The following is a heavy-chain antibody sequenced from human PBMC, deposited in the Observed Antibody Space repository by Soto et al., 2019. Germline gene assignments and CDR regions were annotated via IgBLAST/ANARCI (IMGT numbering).Heavy chain of an antibody. Sequence: SETLSLTCAVSGGSISSSNWWGWVREPPGRGLEWIGEIYHSGSTNYNPSLKSRVTISVDKSKNQFSLKLSSVTAADTAVYYCARVRRDYYGSGSYVYYYGMDVWRQGTTVTVSS. J-gene: IGHJ6*02. D-gene: IGHD3-10*01. CDR3: ARVRRDYYGSGSYVYYYGMDV. CDR1: GGSISSSNW. V-gene: IGHV4-4*02. CDR2: IYHSGST.